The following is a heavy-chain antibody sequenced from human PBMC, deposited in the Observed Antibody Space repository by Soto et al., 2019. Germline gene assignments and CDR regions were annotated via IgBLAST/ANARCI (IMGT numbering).Heavy chain of an antibody. D-gene: IGHD3-3*01. J-gene: IGHJ6*02. Sequence: GASVKVSCKASGYTFTSYYMHWVRQAPGQGLEWMGIINPSGGSTSYAQKFQGRVTMTRDTSTSTVYMELSSLRSEDTAVYYCARDRDWGSGYDFWSGYYNDYYGMDVWGQGTTVTVSS. CDR3: ARDRDWGSGYDFWSGYYNDYYGMDV. V-gene: IGHV1-46*01. CDR2: INPSGGST. CDR1: GYTFTSYY.